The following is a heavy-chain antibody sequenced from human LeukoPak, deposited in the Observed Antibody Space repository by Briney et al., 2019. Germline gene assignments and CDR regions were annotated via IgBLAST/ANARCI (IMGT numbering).Heavy chain of an antibody. CDR1: GFTFSSYS. D-gene: IGHD6-25*01. Sequence: GGSLRLSCAASGFTFSSYSMNWVRQAPGKGLEWVSSISSSSSYIYYADSVKGRFTISRDNAKNSLYLQMNSLRAEDTAVYYCARDWPDQDGGYGLHWGQGTLVTVSS. CDR2: ISSSSSYI. CDR3: ARDWPDQDGGYGLH. J-gene: IGHJ4*02. V-gene: IGHV3-21*01.